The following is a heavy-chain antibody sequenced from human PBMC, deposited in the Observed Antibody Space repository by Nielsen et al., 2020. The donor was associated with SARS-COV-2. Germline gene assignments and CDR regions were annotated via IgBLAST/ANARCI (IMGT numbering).Heavy chain of an antibody. CDR3: ARGRITFEYYFDY. D-gene: IGHD3-16*01. J-gene: IGHJ4*02. CDR2: IYYSGST. V-gene: IGHV4-59*12. Sequence: WIRQPPGKGLEWSGYIYYSGSTNYNPSLKSRVTISVDTSKNQFSLKLSSVTAADTAVYYCARGRITFEYYFDYWGQGTLVTVSS.